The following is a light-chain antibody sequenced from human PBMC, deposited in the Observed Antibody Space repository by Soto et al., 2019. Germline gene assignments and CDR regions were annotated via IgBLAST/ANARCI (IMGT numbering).Light chain of an antibody. CDR1: QSVSSN. V-gene: IGKV3-15*01. CDR3: QQYNNWPPVRT. CDR2: GAS. Sequence: EIVMTQSPATLSVSPGERATLSCRASQSVSSNLDWYQQKPGQAPRLLIYGASTRATGIPARFSGSGSGTEFTLTISSLQSEDFAVYYCQQYNNWPPVRTFGQGTKLEIK. J-gene: IGKJ2*01.